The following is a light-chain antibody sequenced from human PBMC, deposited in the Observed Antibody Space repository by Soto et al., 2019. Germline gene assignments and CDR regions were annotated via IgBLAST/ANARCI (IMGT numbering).Light chain of an antibody. CDR3: HHYNGWHRSGP. CDR1: QRVISN. CDR2: GAS. J-gene: IGKJ1*01. Sequence: EIVISQSPGALSVSPGERASLSCRSIQRVISNLAWYQQKAGQAPRVLIYGASSRSTCIASRFSGRVSGTEFTLTISSVQSEDFAVSYCHHYNGWHRSGPFAPGTKVDIK. V-gene: IGKV3-15*01.